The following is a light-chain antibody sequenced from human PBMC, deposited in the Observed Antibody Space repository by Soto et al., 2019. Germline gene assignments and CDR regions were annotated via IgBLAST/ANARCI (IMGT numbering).Light chain of an antibody. CDR2: GAS. CDR3: QQYNKWPFT. J-gene: IGKJ4*01. Sequence: EIVMTQSPAILSVSPGETAALSCRASQSVSSNLAWYQQEPGQAPRLLIYGASTRATGIPARFSGSGSGTAFTLTTSSLQSADFAVYYCQQYNKWPFTFGGGTKVEIK. V-gene: IGKV3D-15*01. CDR1: QSVSSN.